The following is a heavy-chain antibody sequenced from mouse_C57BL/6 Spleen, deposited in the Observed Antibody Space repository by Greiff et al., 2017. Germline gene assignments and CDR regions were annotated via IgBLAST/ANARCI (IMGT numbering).Heavy chain of an antibody. CDR1: GYTFTDYE. CDR2: IDPETGGT. J-gene: IGHJ2*01. V-gene: IGHV1-15*01. D-gene: IGHD1-1*01. CDR3: TRNGYYGSSYRGYYFDY. Sequence: QVHVKQSGAELVRPGASVTLSCKASGYTFTDYEMHWVKQTPVHGLEWIGAIDPETGGTAYNQKFKGKAILTADKSSSTAYMELRSLTSEDSAVYYCTRNGYYGSSYRGYYFDYWGQGTTLTVSS.